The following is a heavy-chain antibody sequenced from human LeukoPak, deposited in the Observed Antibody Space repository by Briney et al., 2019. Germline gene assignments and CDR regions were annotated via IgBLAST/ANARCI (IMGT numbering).Heavy chain of an antibody. V-gene: IGHV3-33*01. Sequence: GGSLRLSCAASGFTFSSYGMHWVRQAPGKGLEWVAVIWYDGSNKYYADSVKGRFTISRDNSKNTPYLQMNSLRAEDTAVYYCARDGQRRGYCSSTSCYVEGNWFDPWGQGTLVTVSS. CDR3: ARDGQRRGYCSSTSCYVEGNWFDP. CDR2: IWYDGSNK. CDR1: GFTFSSYG. J-gene: IGHJ5*02. D-gene: IGHD2-2*01.